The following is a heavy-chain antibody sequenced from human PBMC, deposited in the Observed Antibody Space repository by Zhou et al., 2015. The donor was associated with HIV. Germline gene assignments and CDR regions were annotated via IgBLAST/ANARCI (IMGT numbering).Heavy chain of an antibody. V-gene: IGHV3-23*01. D-gene: IGHD3-3*01. CDR1: GFTFSSYA. CDR3: AKGVYDFWSGSSYMDV. J-gene: IGHJ6*03. CDR2: ISGSGGST. Sequence: EVQLLESGGRLGTAGGGSLRLSCAASGFTFSSYAMSWVRQAPGKGLEWVSAISGSGGSTYYADSVKGRFTISRDNSKNTLYLQMNSLRAEDTAVYYCAKGVYDFWSGSSYMDVWGKGTTVTVSS.